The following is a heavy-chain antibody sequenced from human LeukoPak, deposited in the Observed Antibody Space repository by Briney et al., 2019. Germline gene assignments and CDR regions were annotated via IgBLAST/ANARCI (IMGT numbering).Heavy chain of an antibody. CDR3: ARILGYCSSISCAEAFDI. CDR1: GGSFSGYY. D-gene: IGHD2-2*01. J-gene: IGHJ3*02. CDR2: INHSGST. V-gene: IGHV4-34*01. Sequence: SETLSLTCAVYGGSFSGYYWSWIRQPPGKGLEWIGEINHSGSTNYNPSLKSRVTISVDTSKNQFSLKLSSVTAADTAVYYCARILGYCSSISCAEAFDIWGQGTMVTVSS.